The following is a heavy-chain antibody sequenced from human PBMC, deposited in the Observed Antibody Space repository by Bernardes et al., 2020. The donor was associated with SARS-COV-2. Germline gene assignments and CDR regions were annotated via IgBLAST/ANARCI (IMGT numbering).Heavy chain of an antibody. Sequence: SLRLSCAASGFTFSSYGMHWVRQAPGKGLEWVAVISYDGSNKYYADSVKGRFTISRDNSKNTLYLQMNSLRAEDTAVYYCAKAPRAFRLTGYYMGDDGYWGQGTLVTVSS. V-gene: IGHV3-30*18. CDR1: GFTFSSYG. J-gene: IGHJ4*02. D-gene: IGHD3-9*01. CDR3: AKAPRAFRLTGYYMGDDGY. CDR2: ISYDGSNK.